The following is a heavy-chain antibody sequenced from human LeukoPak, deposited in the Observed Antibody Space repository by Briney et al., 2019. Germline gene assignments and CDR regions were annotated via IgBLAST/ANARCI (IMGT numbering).Heavy chain of an antibody. Sequence: SETLSLTCTVSGGSVSSGSYYWSWIRQPPGKGLEWIGYIYYSGSTNYNPSLKSRVTISVDTSKNQFSLKLNAVTAADTAVYYCAREDDHGYNSLFFDLWGQGTMVTVSS. V-gene: IGHV4-61*01. J-gene: IGHJ3*01. CDR1: GGSVSSGSYY. CDR2: IYYSGST. CDR3: AREDDHGYNSLFFDL. D-gene: IGHD5-24*01.